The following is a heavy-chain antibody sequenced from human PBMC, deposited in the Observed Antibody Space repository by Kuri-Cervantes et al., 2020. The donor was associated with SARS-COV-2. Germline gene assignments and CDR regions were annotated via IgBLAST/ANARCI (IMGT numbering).Heavy chain of an antibody. V-gene: IGHV3-23*01. CDR1: GFTFSSYA. CDR2: ISGSGGST. CDR3: AKARYDSSGYYDY. Sequence: GESLKISCAASGFTFSSYAMSWVRQAPGKGLEWVSAISGSGGSTYYADSVKGRFTISRDNSKNTLYLQMNSLRTEDTALYYCAKARYDSSGYYDYWGQGTLVTVSS. D-gene: IGHD3-22*01. J-gene: IGHJ4*02.